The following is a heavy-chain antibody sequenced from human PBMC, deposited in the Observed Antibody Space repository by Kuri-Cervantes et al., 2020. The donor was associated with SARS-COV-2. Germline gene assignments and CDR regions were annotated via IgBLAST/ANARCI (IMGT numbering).Heavy chain of an antibody. D-gene: IGHD3-3*01. Sequence: GSLRLSCAASGFTFSSYWMSWVRQAPGKGLEWVANIKQDGSEKYYVDSVKGRFTISRDNAKNSLYLQMNSLRAEDTAVYYCARSSGVLRFLEWLPADAFDIWGQGKMVTVSS. J-gene: IGHJ3*02. V-gene: IGHV3-7*05. CDR3: ARSSGVLRFLEWLPADAFDI. CDR2: IKQDGSEK. CDR1: GFTFSSYW.